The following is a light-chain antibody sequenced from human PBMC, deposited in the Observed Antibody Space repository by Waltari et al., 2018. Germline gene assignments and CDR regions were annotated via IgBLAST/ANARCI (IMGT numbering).Light chain of an antibody. CDR1: QGIRND. V-gene: IGKV1-6*01. CDR2: TAS. CDR3: LQDYSYPRT. Sequence: AIQMTQSPSSLSASVGDRVTITCRASQGIRNDLGWYQQKPGDSPKLLIYTASTLQSGVPSRFSGSGSGTDFTLTITSLQPEDIATYFCLQDYSYPRTFGQGTKVEIK. J-gene: IGKJ1*01.